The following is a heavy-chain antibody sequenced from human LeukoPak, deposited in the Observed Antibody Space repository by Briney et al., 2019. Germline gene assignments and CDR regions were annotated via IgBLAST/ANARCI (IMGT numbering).Heavy chain of an antibody. CDR2: INPNSGGT. CDR1: GYTFTGYY. D-gene: IGHD6-13*01. J-gene: IGHJ5*02. Sequence: ASVKVSCKASGYTFTGYYMHWVRQAPGQGLEWMGWINPNSGGTNYAQKFQGWVTMTRDTSISTAYMELSRLRSDDTAVYYCARGRGIAAAGTGSDPPVQGEWFDPWGQGTLVTVSS. V-gene: IGHV1-2*04. CDR3: ARGRGIAAAGTGSDPPVQGEWFDP.